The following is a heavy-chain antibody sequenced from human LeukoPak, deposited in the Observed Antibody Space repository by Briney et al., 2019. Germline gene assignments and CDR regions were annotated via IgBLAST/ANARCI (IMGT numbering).Heavy chain of an antibody. CDR1: GGSISSGSYY. V-gene: IGHV4-39*02. D-gene: IGHD6-13*01. J-gene: IGHJ2*01. CDR3: ARLTSSWYQDWYFDL. CDR2: IYYSGST. Sequence: PSETLSLTCTVSGGSISSGSYYWGWIRQPPGKGLEWIGTIYYSGSTYYNPSLKSRVTISVDTSKNHFSLKLSSVTAADTAVYYCARLTSSWYQDWYFDLWGRGTLVTVSS.